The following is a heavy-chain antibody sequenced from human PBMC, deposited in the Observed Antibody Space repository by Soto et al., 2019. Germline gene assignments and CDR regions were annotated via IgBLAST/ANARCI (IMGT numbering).Heavy chain of an antibody. V-gene: IGHV4-59*01. CDR2: IYYSGST. CDR3: ARGTVLRYFDWLLGSDYYYYCYMDV. CDR1: GGSISSYY. J-gene: IGHJ6*03. Sequence: SETLSLTCTVSGGSISSYYWSWTRQPPGKGLEWIGYIYYSGSTNYNPSLKSRVTISVDTSKNQFSLKLSSVTAADTAVYYCARGTVLRYFDWLLGSDYYYYCYMDVWDKGTTVTVSS. D-gene: IGHD3-9*01.